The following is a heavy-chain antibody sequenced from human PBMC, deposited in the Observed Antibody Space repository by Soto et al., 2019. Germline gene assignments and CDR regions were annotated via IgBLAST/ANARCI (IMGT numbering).Heavy chain of an antibody. D-gene: IGHD4-4*01. J-gene: IGHJ5*02. CDR2: IIPIFGTA. CDR1: GGTFSSYA. Sequence: GASVKVSCKASGGTFSSYAISWVRQAPGQGPEWMGGIIPIFGTANYAQKFQGRVTITADESTSTAYMELSSLRSEDTAVYYCARQGDYSNGWFDPWGQGTLVTVSS. CDR3: ARQGDYSNGWFDP. V-gene: IGHV1-69*13.